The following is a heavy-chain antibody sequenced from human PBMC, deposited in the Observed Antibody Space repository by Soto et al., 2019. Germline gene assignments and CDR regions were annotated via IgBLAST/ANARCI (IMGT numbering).Heavy chain of an antibody. CDR2: IYYTGST. V-gene: IGHV4-31*03. CDR3: ARASLGYCSSTSCRSNWFDP. Sequence: PSETLSLTCTVSGGSIRSGGYYWTWIRQHPGKGLEWIGYIYYTGSTYYNTSLKSRVTISVDTSKNQYSMKLSSVNATDTAVYYCARASLGYCSSTSCRSNWFDPWGQGTLVTV. CDR1: GGSIRSGGYY. J-gene: IGHJ5*02. D-gene: IGHD2-2*01.